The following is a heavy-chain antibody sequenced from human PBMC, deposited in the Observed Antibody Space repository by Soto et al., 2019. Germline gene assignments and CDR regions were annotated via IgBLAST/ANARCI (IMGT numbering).Heavy chain of an antibody. CDR3: ASSLTYYYDSSGQTFDY. D-gene: IGHD3-22*01. V-gene: IGHV4-30-2*01. CDR2: IYHSGST. CDR1: GGSISSGGYS. J-gene: IGHJ4*02. Sequence: SETLSLTCAVSGGSISSGGYSWSWIRQPPEKGLEWIGYIYHSGSTYYNPSLKSRVTISVDRSKNQFSLKLSSVTAADTAVYYCASSLTYYYDSSGQTFDYWGQGTLVTVSS.